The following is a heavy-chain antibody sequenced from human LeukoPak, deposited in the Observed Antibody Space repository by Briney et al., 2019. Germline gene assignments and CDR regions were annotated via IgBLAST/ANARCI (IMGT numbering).Heavy chain of an antibody. CDR1: GGSFSGYY. D-gene: IGHD3-10*01. J-gene: IGHJ4*02. Sequence: SETLSLTCAVYGGSFSGYYWSWIRQPPGKGLEWIGEINHSGSTNYNPSLKSRVTISVDTSKNQFSLKLSSVTAADTAVYYCMVRGVIIEDYFDYWGQGTLVTVSS. CDR2: INHSGST. CDR3: MVRGVIIEDYFDY. V-gene: IGHV4-34*01.